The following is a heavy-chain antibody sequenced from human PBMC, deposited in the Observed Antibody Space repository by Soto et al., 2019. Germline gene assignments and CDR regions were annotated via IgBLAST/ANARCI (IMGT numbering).Heavy chain of an antibody. CDR3: AREGSVSSGYYSEPDAFDI. CDR1: GYTFTSYG. J-gene: IGHJ3*02. Sequence: ASVKVSCKASGYTFTSYGISWVRQAPGQGLEWMGWISAYNGNTNYAQKLQGRVTMTTDTSTSTANMELRSLRSDDTAVYYCAREGSVSSGYYSEPDAFDIWGQGTMVTVSS. CDR2: ISAYNGNT. D-gene: IGHD3-22*01. V-gene: IGHV1-18*01.